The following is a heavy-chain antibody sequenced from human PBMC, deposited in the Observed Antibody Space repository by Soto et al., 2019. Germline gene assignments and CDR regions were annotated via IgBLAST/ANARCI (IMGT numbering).Heavy chain of an antibody. D-gene: IGHD3-10*01. CDR1: GFTFSDYG. CDR2: ISYDGSDK. Sequence: QLQLVESGGGVVQPGRSLRLSCAASGFTFSDYGMHWVRQAPGTGLEWVAVISYDGSDKYYADSVKGRFTISRDNSKNRLYLQRNSLRAEDTAVYYCATMGRLFHYWGQGTLVTVSS. V-gene: IGHV3-30*03. CDR3: ATMGRLFHY. J-gene: IGHJ4*02.